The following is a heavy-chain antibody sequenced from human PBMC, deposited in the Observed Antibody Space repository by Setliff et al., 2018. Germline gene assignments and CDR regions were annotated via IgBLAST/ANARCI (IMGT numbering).Heavy chain of an antibody. J-gene: IGHJ3*02. D-gene: IGHD3-3*01. CDR2: INHSGST. V-gene: IGHV4-34*01. CDR1: GGSFSTYY. CDR3: ARGKTFFGAFIRAFDI. Sequence: PSETLSLTCAVYGGSFSTYYWIWIRQPPGKGLEWIGEINHSGSTNYNPSLKGRVNISIDTSKNQFSLKLSSVTAADTAVYHCARGKTFFGAFIRAFDIWGQGRMVTVSS.